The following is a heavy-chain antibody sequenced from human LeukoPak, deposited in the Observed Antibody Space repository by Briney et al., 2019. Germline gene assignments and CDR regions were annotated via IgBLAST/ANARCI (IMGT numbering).Heavy chain of an antibody. CDR2: IYYSGST. V-gene: IGHV4-59*01. J-gene: IGHJ4*02. CDR1: GGSISSYY. Sequence: KPSETLSLTCTVSGGSISSYYWSWIRQPPGKGLEWIGYIYYSGSTNYNPSLKSRVTISVDTSKNQFSLKLSSVTAADTAVYYCARITVGATLYYFDYWGQGTLVTVSS. CDR3: ARITVGATLYYFDY. D-gene: IGHD1-26*01.